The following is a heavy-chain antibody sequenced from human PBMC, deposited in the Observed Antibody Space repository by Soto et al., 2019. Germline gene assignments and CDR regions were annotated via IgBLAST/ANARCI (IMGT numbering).Heavy chain of an antibody. Sequence: ASVKVSCKASGYTFTSYAMHWVRQAPGQRLERMGWINAGNGNTKYSQKFQGRVTITRDTSASTAYMELSSLRSEDTAVYYCARSQGGSSSLDIYYYYYYGMDVWGQGTTVTVSS. CDR1: GYTFTSYA. V-gene: IGHV1-3*01. D-gene: IGHD2-15*01. J-gene: IGHJ6*02. CDR2: INAGNGNT. CDR3: ARSQGGSSSLDIYYYYYYGMDV.